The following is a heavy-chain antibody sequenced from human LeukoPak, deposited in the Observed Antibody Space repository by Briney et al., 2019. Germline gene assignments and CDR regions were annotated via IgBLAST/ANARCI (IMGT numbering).Heavy chain of an antibody. CDR3: ARGGSGWQQRGEFDY. Sequence: SETLSLTCTVSGYSISSGYYWGWIRQPPGKGLEWIGSIYHSGSTYYNPSLKSRVTISVDTSKNQFSLKLSSVTAADTAVYYCARGGSGWQQRGEFDYWGQGTLVTVSS. D-gene: IGHD6-19*01. CDR2: IYHSGST. CDR1: GYSISSGYY. J-gene: IGHJ4*02. V-gene: IGHV4-38-2*02.